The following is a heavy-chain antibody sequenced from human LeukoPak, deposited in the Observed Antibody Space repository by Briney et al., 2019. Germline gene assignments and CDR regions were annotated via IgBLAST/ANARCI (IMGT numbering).Heavy chain of an antibody. CDR3: TREMGYCSSTSCLDAFDI. CDR1: GFTFGDYV. D-gene: IGHD2-2*01. J-gene: IGHJ3*02. V-gene: IGHV3-49*04. Sequence: PGGSLRLSCTAPGFTFGDYVISWVRQAPGKGRGGVGFIRGKAYGGTTEYAASVKGRFTISRDDSKSIAYLQMNSLKTEDTAVYYCTREMGYCSSTSCLDAFDIWGQGTMVTVSS. CDR2: IRGKAYGGTT.